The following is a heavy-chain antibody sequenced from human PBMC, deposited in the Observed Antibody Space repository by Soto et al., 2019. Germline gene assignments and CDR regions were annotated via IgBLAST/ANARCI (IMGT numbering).Heavy chain of an antibody. CDR2: LYDIDGT. D-gene: IGHD4-17*01. CDR3: GTWHLREHAYDI. CDR1: GLTVSGKKY. V-gene: IGHV3-53*01. J-gene: IGHJ3*02. Sequence: PGGSLRLSCAASGLTVSGKKYLAWVRQAPGKGLEWVSALYDIDGTYYADSVKGRFTTSGDSSKTIVYLQMNSLRPEDTAVYYCGTWHLREHAYDIWGQGTAVIVSS.